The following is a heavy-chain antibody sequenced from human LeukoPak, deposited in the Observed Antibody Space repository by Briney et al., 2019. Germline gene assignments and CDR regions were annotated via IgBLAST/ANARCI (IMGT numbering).Heavy chain of an antibody. CDR2: INPNSGGT. Sequence: ASEKVSCKASGYTFAGYYMQWVRQAPGQGLEWMGWINPNSGGTKYAQKFQGRVTMTRDTSISTAYMELTRLRSDDTAVYYCARDRLGLGSPGYYYYGMDVWGQGTTVTVSS. CDR3: ARDRLGLGSPGYYYYGMDV. CDR1: GYTFAGYY. V-gene: IGHV1-2*02. D-gene: IGHD2-15*01. J-gene: IGHJ6*02.